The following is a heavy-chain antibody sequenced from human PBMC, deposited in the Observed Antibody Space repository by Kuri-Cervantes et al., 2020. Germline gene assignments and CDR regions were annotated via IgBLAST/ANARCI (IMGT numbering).Heavy chain of an antibody. D-gene: IGHD3-10*01. J-gene: IGHJ6*02. V-gene: IGHV3-30*07. CDR1: GFAFNSYA. CDR2: ISFDGSNE. Sequence: GGSLRLSCAASGFAFNSYAMHWVRQAPGKGLEWVAVISFDGSNEYYADSVKGRFTISRDNSKNTLYLQMNSLRAEDTAVYYCARYYYGSGSYFFSPYYYYGMDVWGQGTTVTVSS. CDR3: ARYYYGSGSYFFSPYYYYGMDV.